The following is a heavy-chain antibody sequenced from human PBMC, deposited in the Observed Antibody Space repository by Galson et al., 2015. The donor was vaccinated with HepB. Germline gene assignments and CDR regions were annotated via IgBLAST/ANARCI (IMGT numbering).Heavy chain of an antibody. CDR1: EFTFSTYS. CDR3: ARDVEPYSDSGTDLY. V-gene: IGHV3-48*01. D-gene: IGHD3-10*01. J-gene: IGHJ4*02. CDR2: IGTNGTTR. Sequence: SLRLSCAASEFTFSTYSMNWIRQAPGKGLEWVSYIGTNGTTRFYADSVKGRFTISRDNAENSLYLQMNSLRAEDTAIYYCARDVEPYSDSGTDLYRGRGTLVTVSS.